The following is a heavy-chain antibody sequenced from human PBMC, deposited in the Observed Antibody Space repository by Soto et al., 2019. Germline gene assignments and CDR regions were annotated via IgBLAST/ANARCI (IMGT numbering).Heavy chain of an antibody. D-gene: IGHD6-13*01. J-gene: IGHJ4*02. V-gene: IGHV3-23*01. CDR2: ISRSGSNK. CDR3: ARGSIPGSSWGRGYYFDY. CDR1: GFTFNSYA. Sequence: GGSLRLSCAASGFTFNSYAMSWVRQAPGKGLEWVSTISRSGSNKYYVDSVKGRFTISRDNSKNTLYLQMNSLRAEDTAVYYCARGSIPGSSWGRGYYFDYWGQGTLVTVSS.